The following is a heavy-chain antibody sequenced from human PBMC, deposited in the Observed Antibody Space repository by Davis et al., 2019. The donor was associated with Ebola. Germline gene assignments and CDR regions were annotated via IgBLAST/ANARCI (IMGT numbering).Heavy chain of an antibody. CDR2: ISGSGGST. CDR3: ARGSGYSSSWYQN. D-gene: IGHD6-13*01. CDR1: GFTFSSYA. Sequence: PGGSLRLSCAASGFTFSSYAMSWVRQAPGKGLEWVSAISGSGGSTYYADSVKGRFTISRDNSKSTLYLQMNSLRAEDTAVYYCARGSGYSSSWYQNWGQGTLVTVSS. J-gene: IGHJ4*02. V-gene: IGHV3-23*01.